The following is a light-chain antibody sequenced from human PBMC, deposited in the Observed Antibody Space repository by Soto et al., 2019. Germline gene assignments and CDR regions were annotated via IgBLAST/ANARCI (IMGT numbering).Light chain of an antibody. V-gene: IGKV3-20*01. CDR1: QSVSCSY. J-gene: IGKJ2*01. CDR2: GAS. CDR3: QQYGSSPMYT. Sequence: EIVLTQSPGTLSLSPGERATLSCRASQSVSCSYFAWYQQKPGQAPRLLIYGASGRATGIPDRFSGSGSGTDFTLTISRLEPEDFAVYYCQQYGSSPMYTFGQGTKLEIK.